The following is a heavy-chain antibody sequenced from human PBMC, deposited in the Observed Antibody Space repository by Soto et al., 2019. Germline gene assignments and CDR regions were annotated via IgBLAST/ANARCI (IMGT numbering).Heavy chain of an antibody. CDR1: GGSLSGFY. CDR3: SSGRN. CDR2: IKDGGNA. Sequence: QVRLYQWGVGLLKPSETLSLTYTLSGGSLSGFYWSWIRQPPGKGLEWIGEIKDGGNAKYNPTLKSRVTISMDTSKNQFSLNLPSVTAADTAVYFCSSGRNWGQGTLVTVSS. V-gene: IGHV4-34*01. J-gene: IGHJ4*02.